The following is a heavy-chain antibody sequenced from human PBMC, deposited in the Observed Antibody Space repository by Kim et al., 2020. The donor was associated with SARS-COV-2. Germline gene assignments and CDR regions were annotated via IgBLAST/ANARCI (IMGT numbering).Heavy chain of an antibody. Sequence: SETLSLTCTVSGGSISSYYWSWIRQPPGKGLEWIGYIHYSGSTNYNPSLKSRVTISVDTSKNQFSLKLSSVTAADTAVYYCARRGPGYSSSFYPNGMRDDAFDIWGQGTMVTVSS. CDR3: ARRGPGYSSSFYPNGMRDDAFDI. CDR2: IHYSGST. D-gene: IGHD6-13*01. CDR1: GGSISSYY. J-gene: IGHJ3*02. V-gene: IGHV4-59*13.